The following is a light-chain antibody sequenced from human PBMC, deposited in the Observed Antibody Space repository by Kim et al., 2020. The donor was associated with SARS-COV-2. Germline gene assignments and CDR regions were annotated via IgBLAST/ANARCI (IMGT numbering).Light chain of an antibody. CDR1: QDISDS. CDR3: QHCYHWPPLS. CDR2: GAS. V-gene: IGKV3-15*01. Sequence: TVMTQSPATLSVSPGERASVSCRASQDISDSLAWYQQKPGQAPRLLIYGASTRATGVPLRFSGSGSGTEFTLTITSLRSEDFAVYFCQHCYHWPPLSFGGG. J-gene: IGKJ4*01.